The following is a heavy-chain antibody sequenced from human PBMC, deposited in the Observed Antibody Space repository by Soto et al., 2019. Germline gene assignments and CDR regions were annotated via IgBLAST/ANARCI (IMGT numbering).Heavy chain of an antibody. J-gene: IGHJ6*02. Sequence: GGSLRLSCAASGFTFSSYGMHWVRQAPGKGLEWVAVISYDGSNKYYADSVKGRFTISRDNSKNTLYLQMNSLRAEDTAVYYCAKDLRYYDSSYPVSVYYYYGMDVWGQGTTVTVSS. CDR1: GFTFSSYG. CDR2: ISYDGSNK. V-gene: IGHV3-30*18. D-gene: IGHD3-22*01. CDR3: AKDLRYYDSSYPVSVYYYYGMDV.